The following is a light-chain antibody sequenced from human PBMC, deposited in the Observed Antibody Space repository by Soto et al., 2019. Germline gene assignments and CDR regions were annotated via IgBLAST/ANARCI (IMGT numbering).Light chain of an antibody. CDR2: WAS. CDR3: QQYYSTPVT. Sequence: DIVMTQSPDSLAVSLGERATINCKSSQSILFSSNNKNYLTWYQQKPGQPPKPLIYWASTRESGVPDRFSGSGSGTDFTLTISSLQAEDVAVYYCQQYYSTPVTFGGGTKMEIK. CDR1: QSILFSSNNKNY. V-gene: IGKV4-1*01. J-gene: IGKJ4*01.